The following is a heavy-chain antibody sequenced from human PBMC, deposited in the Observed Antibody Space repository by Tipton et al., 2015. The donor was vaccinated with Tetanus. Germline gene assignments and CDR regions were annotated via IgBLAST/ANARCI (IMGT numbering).Heavy chain of an antibody. J-gene: IGHJ6*02. D-gene: IGHD3-22*01. CDR1: GYTFTGYY. CDR3: ARDRGDYIYYGMDV. Sequence: VQLVQSGAELKKPGASVKVSCTASGYTFTGYYMYWVRQAPGQGLEWVGWIDPNSGDTIYARNFQGRVTMTRDTSISTVYMELSRLRSDDTAVYYCARDRGDYIYYGMDVWGPGTTVTVSS. CDR2: IDPNSGDT. V-gene: IGHV1-2*02.